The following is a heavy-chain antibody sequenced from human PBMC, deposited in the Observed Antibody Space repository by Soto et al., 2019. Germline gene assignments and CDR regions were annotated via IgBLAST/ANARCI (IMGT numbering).Heavy chain of an antibody. J-gene: IGHJ5*02. CDR3: ARGLPLRAPRNTNWFDP. CDR2: IYYSGST. Sequence: QVQLQESGPGLVKPSETLSLTCTVSGGSISSYYWSWIRQPPGKGLEWIGYIYYSGSTNYNPSLKSRVTILVDTSKNQFSLKLSSVTAADTAVYYCARGLPLRAPRNTNWFDPWGQGTLVTVSS. CDR1: GGSISSYY. D-gene: IGHD1-26*01. V-gene: IGHV4-59*01.